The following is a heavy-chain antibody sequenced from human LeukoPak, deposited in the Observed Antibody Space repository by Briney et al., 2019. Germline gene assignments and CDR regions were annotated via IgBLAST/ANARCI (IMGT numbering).Heavy chain of an antibody. Sequence: GGSLRLSCAASGFTFNSYAMSWVRQAPGKGLEWVAYIRYDGSNKYYADSVKGRFTISRDNSKNTLYLQMNSLRAEDTAMYYCAKVSLNMVNDAFDIWGQGTMVSVSS. CDR3: AKVSLNMVNDAFDI. CDR1: GFTFNSYA. J-gene: IGHJ3*02. D-gene: IGHD2/OR15-2a*01. V-gene: IGHV3-30*02. CDR2: IRYDGSNK.